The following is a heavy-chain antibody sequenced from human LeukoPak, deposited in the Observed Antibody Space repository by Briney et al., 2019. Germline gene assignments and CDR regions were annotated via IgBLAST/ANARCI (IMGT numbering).Heavy chain of an antibody. CDR3: ARQCCTSTSLTLDY. D-gene: IGHD2/OR15-2a*01. CDR1: GGSITNYY. CDR2: IYYSGST. J-gene: IGHJ4*02. Sequence: SETLSLTCTASGGSITNYYWSWIRQPPGKGLEWIGYIYYSGSTDYNPSLKSRVTISVDTSKKQFSLKLTSVTAADTAVYFCARQCCTSTSLTLDYWGQGTQVTVSS. V-gene: IGHV4-59*01.